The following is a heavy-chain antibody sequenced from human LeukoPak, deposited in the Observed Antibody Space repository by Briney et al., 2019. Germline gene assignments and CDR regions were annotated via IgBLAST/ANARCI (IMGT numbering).Heavy chain of an antibody. Sequence: GGSLRLSCAASGFTFSSYAMSWVRQAPGKGLEWVSAISGSGGSTYYADSVKGRFTISRDNSKNTLYLQMNSLRAGDTAVYCCAKFYSSGWYYFDYWGQGTLVTVSS. CDR2: ISGSGGST. V-gene: IGHV3-23*01. J-gene: IGHJ4*02. CDR1: GFTFSSYA. CDR3: AKFYSSGWYYFDY. D-gene: IGHD6-19*01.